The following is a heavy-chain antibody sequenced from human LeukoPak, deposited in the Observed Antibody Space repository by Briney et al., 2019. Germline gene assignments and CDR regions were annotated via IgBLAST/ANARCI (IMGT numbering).Heavy chain of an antibody. Sequence: GGSLRLSCAASGFTFNSYAMNWVRQAPGKGLEWVSSVSGSGENTYYADSVQGRFTISRDNSKNTLYLQMNSLRVEDTAVYYCARDGRYCSGGSCYSSAFDIWGQGTMVTVSS. CDR3: ARDGRYCSGGSCYSSAFDI. J-gene: IGHJ3*02. D-gene: IGHD2-15*01. V-gene: IGHV3-23*01. CDR2: VSGSGENT. CDR1: GFTFNSYA.